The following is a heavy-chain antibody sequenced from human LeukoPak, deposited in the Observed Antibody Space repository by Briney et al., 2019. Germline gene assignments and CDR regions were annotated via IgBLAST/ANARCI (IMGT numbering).Heavy chain of an antibody. D-gene: IGHD6-19*01. V-gene: IGHV4-34*01. CDR2: INHSGST. CDR1: GGSFSGYY. J-gene: IGHJ2*01. CDR3: ARKVAGYPPLWYFDL. Sequence: PSETLSLTCAVYGGSFSGYYWSWIRQPPGKGLEWIGEINHSGSTNYNPSLKSRVTISVDKSKNQFSLKLSSVTAADTAVYYCARKVAGYPPLWYFDLWGRGTLVTVSS.